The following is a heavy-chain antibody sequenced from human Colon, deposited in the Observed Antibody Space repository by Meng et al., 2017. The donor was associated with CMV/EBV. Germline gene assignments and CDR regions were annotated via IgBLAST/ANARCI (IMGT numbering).Heavy chain of an antibody. V-gene: IGHV3-21*04. Sequence: GGSLRLSCAASGFMFSRYRMAWVRQAPGKGLEWVSSISGDSSYKYYSDSLKGRFTISRDNAKNSLYLQMDSLRAADTAVYYCAKDRTVGGYTFGLDVWGQGTTVTVSS. J-gene: IGHJ6*02. CDR3: AKDRTVGGYTFGLDV. CDR1: GFMFSRYR. CDR2: ISGDSSYK. D-gene: IGHD5-12*01.